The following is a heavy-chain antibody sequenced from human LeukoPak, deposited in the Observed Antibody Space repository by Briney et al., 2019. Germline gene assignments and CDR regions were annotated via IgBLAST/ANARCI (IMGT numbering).Heavy chain of an antibody. D-gene: IGHD3-22*01. V-gene: IGHV1-69*05. Sequence: SVKLSFNPSGGTCSRYALNRERQAPGLGLEWMGGIIPIFGTANDAQKFQGRATITTDESKSTAYMELSSLRSEDTAVYYCAKSADSSGYYFNWFDPWGQGTLVTVSS. J-gene: IGHJ5*02. CDR3: AKSADSSGYYFNWFDP. CDR2: IIPIFGTA. CDR1: GGTCSRYA.